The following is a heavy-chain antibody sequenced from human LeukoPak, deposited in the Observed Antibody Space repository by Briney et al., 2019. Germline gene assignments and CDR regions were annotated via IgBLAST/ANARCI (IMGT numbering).Heavy chain of an antibody. Sequence: PSETLSLTCAVYGGSFSGYYWSWIRQPPGKGLEWIGYVYYSGSTNYNPSLKGRVIILVDTSKNQFSLKLSSVTAADTAVYYCARGLYNYGPLFDYWGQGTLVTVSS. D-gene: IGHD5-24*01. J-gene: IGHJ4*02. CDR2: VYYSGST. CDR3: ARGLYNYGPLFDY. CDR1: GGSFSGYY. V-gene: IGHV4-59*01.